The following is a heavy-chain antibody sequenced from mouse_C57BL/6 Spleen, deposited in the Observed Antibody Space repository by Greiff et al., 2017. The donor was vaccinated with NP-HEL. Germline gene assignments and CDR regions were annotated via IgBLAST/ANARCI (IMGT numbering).Heavy chain of an antibody. J-gene: IGHJ3*01. CDR2: FHPYNDDT. D-gene: IGHD1-1*02. V-gene: IGHV1-47*01. CDR3: ARRASYYEPFAY. CDR1: GYTFTTYP. Sequence: QVHVKQSGAELVKPGASVKMSCKASGYTFTTYPIEWMKQNHGKSLEWIGNFHPYNDDTKYNEKFKGKASLTVAKSSSTVYLELSRITSDDSAFYYCARRASYYEPFAYWGQGTLVTVSA.